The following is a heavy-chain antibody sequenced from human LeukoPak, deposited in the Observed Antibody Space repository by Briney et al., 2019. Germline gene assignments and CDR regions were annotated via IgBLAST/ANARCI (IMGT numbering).Heavy chain of an antibody. V-gene: IGHV3-73*01. CDR3: SSPYYYDGSSYYSLYY. CDR1: GFTFSGAA. Sequence: PGGSLRLSCAASGFTFSGAAMHWVRQASGKGLEWVGRIRSKANTYATAYAASVKGRFTISRDDSKNTAYLQMNSLKTEDTAMYYCSSPYYYDGSSYYSLYYWGQGTLVTVSS. D-gene: IGHD3-22*01. CDR2: IRSKANTYAT. J-gene: IGHJ4*02.